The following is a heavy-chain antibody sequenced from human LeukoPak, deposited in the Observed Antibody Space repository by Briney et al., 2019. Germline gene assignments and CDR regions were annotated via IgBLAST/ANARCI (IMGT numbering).Heavy chain of an antibody. V-gene: IGHV4-39*07. CDR1: GGSISSSSYY. CDR3: ARLNKNGMDV. J-gene: IGHJ6*02. D-gene: IGHD1/OR15-1a*01. CDR2: IYYSGST. Sequence: SETLSLTCTVSGGSISSSSYYWGWIRQPPGKGLEWIGSIYYSGSTYYNPSLKSRVTISVDTSKNQFSLKLGSVTAADTAVYYCARLNKNGMDVWGQGTTVTVSS.